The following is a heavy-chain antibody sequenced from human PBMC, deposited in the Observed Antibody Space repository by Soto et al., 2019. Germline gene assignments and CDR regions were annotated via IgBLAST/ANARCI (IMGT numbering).Heavy chain of an antibody. Sequence: GGSLRLSCAASGFTFSSYAMSWVRQAPGKGLEWVSAISGSGGSTYYADYVKGRFTISRDNSKNTLYLQMNSLRAEDTAVYYCAKDSRIAARQGYFQHWGQGTLVTVSS. J-gene: IGHJ1*01. D-gene: IGHD6-6*01. CDR2: ISGSGGST. CDR3: AKDSRIAARQGYFQH. CDR1: GFTFSSYA. V-gene: IGHV3-23*01.